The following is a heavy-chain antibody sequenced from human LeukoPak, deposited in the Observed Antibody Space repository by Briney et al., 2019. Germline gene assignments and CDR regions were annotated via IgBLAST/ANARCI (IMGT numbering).Heavy chain of an antibody. J-gene: IGHJ4*02. V-gene: IGHV4-39*01. CDR3: ARHRRILWWSSGVAFDY. Sequence: PSETLSLTCTVSGGSISSSNFYWGWIRQPPGKGLEWIGEINHSGSTNYNPSLKSRVTISVDTSKNQFSLKLSSVTAADTAVYYCARHRRILWWSSGVAFDYWGQGTLVTVSS. CDR2: INHSGST. CDR1: GGSISSSNFY. D-gene: IGHD2-21*01.